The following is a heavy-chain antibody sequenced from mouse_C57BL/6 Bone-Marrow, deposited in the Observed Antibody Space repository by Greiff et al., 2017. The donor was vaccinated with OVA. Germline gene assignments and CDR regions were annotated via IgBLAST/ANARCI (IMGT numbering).Heavy chain of an antibody. CDR3: ARWGYGSSFAY. CDR1: GYTFTSYW. Sequence: QVQLQQPGAELVRPGTSVKLSCKASGYTFTSYWMHWVKQRPGQGLEWIGVIDPSDSYPNYNQKFKGKATLTVDTSSSTAYMQLSSLTSEDSAVYYCARWGYGSSFAYWGQGTLVTVSA. V-gene: IGHV1-59*01. CDR2: IDPSDSYP. D-gene: IGHD1-1*01. J-gene: IGHJ3*01.